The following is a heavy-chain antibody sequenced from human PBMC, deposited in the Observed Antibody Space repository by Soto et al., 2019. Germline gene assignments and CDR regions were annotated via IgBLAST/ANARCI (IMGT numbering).Heavy chain of an antibody. CDR2: INQDGNNK. CDR3: AKGVPGIAVAGTGYFQH. V-gene: IGHV3-7*01. J-gene: IGHJ1*01. Sequence: PGGSLRLSFAASGLTFSSSWMSWVRQPPGKGPEWVASINQDGNNKQYVDSVKGRFTISRDNAENSLYLQMNSLRVEDTAVYYCAKGVPGIAVAGTGYFQHWGQGTLVTVSS. D-gene: IGHD6-19*01. CDR1: GLTFSSSW.